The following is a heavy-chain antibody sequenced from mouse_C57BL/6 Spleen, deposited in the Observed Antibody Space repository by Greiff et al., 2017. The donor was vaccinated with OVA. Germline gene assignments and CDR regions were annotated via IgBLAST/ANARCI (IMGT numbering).Heavy chain of an antibody. V-gene: IGHV1-80*01. CDR1: GYAFSSYW. D-gene: IGHD1-1*01. CDR3: ARRGAVVAMDY. Sequence: QVQLQQSGAELVKPGASVKISCKASGYAFSSYWMNWVKQRPGKGLEWIGQIYPGDGDTNYNGKFKGKATLTADKSSSTAYMQLSSLTSEDSAVYFCARRGAVVAMDYWGQGTSVTVSS. J-gene: IGHJ4*01. CDR2: IYPGDGDT.